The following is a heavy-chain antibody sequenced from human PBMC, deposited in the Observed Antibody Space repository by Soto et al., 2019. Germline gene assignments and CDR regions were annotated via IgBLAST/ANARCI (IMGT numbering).Heavy chain of an antibody. CDR2: IIPIFGTA. V-gene: IGHV1-69*12. D-gene: IGHD2-15*01. CDR1: GGTFSSYA. CDR3: ARAPLCRGGSCYSGER. J-gene: IGHJ4*02. Sequence: QVQLVQSGAEVKKPGSSVKVSCKASGGTFSSYAISWVRQAPGQGLEWMGGIIPIFGTANYAQKFQGRVTITADESTSPAYTELSSLRSEDTAGYYCARAPLCRGGSCYSGERWGQGTLVTVSS.